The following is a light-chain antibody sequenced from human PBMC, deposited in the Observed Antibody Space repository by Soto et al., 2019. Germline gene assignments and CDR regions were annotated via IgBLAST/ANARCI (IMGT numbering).Light chain of an antibody. CDR1: QSVSSN. V-gene: IGKV3D-15*01. CDR2: DAS. CDR3: HQYNDGPGGT. Sequence: EIVMTQSPATLSVSPGERATLSCRASQSVSSNLAWYQHKPGQAPRLLIYDASTRAADIPVRFSGSGSGRQFTLTISSLQSEDFAVYYCHQYNDGPGGTFGQGTKVGIK. J-gene: IGKJ1*01.